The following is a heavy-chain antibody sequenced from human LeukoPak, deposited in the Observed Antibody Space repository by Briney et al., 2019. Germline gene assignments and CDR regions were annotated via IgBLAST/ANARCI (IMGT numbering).Heavy chain of an antibody. J-gene: IGHJ4*02. Sequence: GGSLRLSCAASGFTFSSYAMNGVRQAPGKGLEWVSGISASGGYTYYADSVKGRFTISRDNSKNTLYLQMNSLRVEDTAVYYCAKDRLPLSSAYYYVPFDYWGQGTLVTVSS. CDR2: ISASGGYT. V-gene: IGHV3-23*01. CDR3: AKDRLPLSSAYYYVPFDY. D-gene: IGHD3-22*01. CDR1: GFTFSSYA.